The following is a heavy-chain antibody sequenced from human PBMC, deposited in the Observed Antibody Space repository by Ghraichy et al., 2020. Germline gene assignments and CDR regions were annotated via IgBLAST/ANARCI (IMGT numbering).Heavy chain of an antibody. D-gene: IGHD4-11*01. Sequence: SETLSLTCTVSGGSIRTYYWSWIRQPPGKGLEWIGYIYYSGSTNYNPSLKSRVTISVDTSKNQFSLKLSSVTAADTAVYYCARSSTVTTYPRFDYWGQGTLVTVSS. CDR2: IYYSGST. V-gene: IGHV4-59*01. J-gene: IGHJ4*02. CDR3: ARSSTVTTYPRFDY. CDR1: GGSIRTYY.